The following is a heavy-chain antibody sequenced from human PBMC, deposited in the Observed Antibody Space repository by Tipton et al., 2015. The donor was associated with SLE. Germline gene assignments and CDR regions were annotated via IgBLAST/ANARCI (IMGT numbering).Heavy chain of an antibody. CDR1: GFTFSSYA. J-gene: IGHJ3*02. Sequence: SLRLSCAASGFTFSSYAMSWVRQAPGKGLEWVSAISGSGGSTYYADSVKGRFTISRDNSKNTLYLQMNSLRAEDTAVYYCAKAGPSGGSCLDAFDIWGQGTMVTVSS. D-gene: IGHD2-15*01. CDR2: ISGSGGST. CDR3: AKAGPSGGSCLDAFDI. V-gene: IGHV3-23*01.